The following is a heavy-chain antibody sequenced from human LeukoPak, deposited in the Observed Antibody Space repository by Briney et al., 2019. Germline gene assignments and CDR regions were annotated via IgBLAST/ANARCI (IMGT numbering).Heavy chain of an antibody. V-gene: IGHV4-34*01. Sequence: SETLSLTCAVYGGSFSGYYRSWIRQPPGKGLEWIGEINHSGSTNYNPSLKSRVTISVDTSKNQFSLKLSSVTAADTAVYYCARRGRGYSGYDNFDYWGQGTLVTVSS. D-gene: IGHD5-12*01. CDR3: ARRGRGYSGYDNFDY. CDR2: INHSGST. J-gene: IGHJ4*02. CDR1: GGSFSGYY.